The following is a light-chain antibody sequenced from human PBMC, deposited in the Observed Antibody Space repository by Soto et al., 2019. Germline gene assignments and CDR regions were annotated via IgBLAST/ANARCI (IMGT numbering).Light chain of an antibody. CDR1: QSISNY. J-gene: IGKJ5*01. CDR2: GAS. Sequence: DIQMTQSPSSLSASVGDRVTITCRASQSISNYLNWYQQKPGKAPKLLIYGASSLQSGVPTRFSGSGSGPDFTLTISSLQPEDFATYYCQQSYSTPITFGQGTRLEIK. CDR3: QQSYSTPIT. V-gene: IGKV1-39*01.